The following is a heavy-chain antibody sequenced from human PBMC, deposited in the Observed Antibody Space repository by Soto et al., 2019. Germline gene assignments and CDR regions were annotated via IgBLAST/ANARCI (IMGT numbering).Heavy chain of an antibody. CDR1: GGSFSGYY. CDR2: INHSGST. CDR3: ARRVAYSSSWYGTINRFDP. Sequence: PSETLSLTCAVYGGSFSGYYWSWIRQPPGKGLEWIGEINHSGSTNYNPSLKSRVTISVDTSKNQFSLKLSSVTAADTAVYYCARRVAYSSSWYGTINRFDPWGQGTLVTVSS. J-gene: IGHJ5*02. V-gene: IGHV4-34*01. D-gene: IGHD6-13*01.